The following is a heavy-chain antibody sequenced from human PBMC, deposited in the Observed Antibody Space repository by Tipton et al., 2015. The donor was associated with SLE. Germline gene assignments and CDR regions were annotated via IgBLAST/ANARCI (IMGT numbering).Heavy chain of an antibody. D-gene: IGHD6-25*01. V-gene: IGHV4-30-2*01. CDR3: ATLVGGYRSASRVVWYFDR. Sequence: TLSLTCAVSGGSISSGGYSWSWIRQPPGKGLEWIGFMYHSGSTHYNPSLQSRVTISVDRSENQFSLELRSVTAADTAVYYCATLVGGYRSASRVVWYFDRWGRGTLVNVSS. J-gene: IGHJ2*01. CDR2: MYHSGST. CDR1: GGSISSGGYS.